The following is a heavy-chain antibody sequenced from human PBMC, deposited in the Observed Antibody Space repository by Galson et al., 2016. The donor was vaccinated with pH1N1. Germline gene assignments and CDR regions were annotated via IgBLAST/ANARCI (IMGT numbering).Heavy chain of an antibody. J-gene: IGHJ6*02. CDR3: VRENMVVGEGWHHGMDA. CDR2: VFASGNT. Sequence: SETLSLTCTVSGGSLTTYYWSWIRQPAGRGLEWIGRVFASGNTFYSPSLNSRVSMSGDTSRNQFSLRLTSVTAADTAVYYCVRENMVVGEGWHHGMDAWGQGITVTVSS. CDR1: GGSLTTYY. D-gene: IGHD3-10*01. V-gene: IGHV4-4*07.